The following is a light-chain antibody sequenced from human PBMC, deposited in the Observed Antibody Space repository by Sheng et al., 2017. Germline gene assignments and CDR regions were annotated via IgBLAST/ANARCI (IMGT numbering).Light chain of an antibody. CDR3: QQYGSSPPIT. Sequence: EVVLTQSPGTLSLSPGERVTLSCRASQSVSRYLAWYQHKPGQAPRLLIYGASSRAPGIPDRFSGSGSGTDFTLTITRLEPEDFALFYCQQYGSSPPITFGQGTRLEI. V-gene: IGKV3-20*01. J-gene: IGKJ5*01. CDR1: QSVSRY. CDR2: GAS.